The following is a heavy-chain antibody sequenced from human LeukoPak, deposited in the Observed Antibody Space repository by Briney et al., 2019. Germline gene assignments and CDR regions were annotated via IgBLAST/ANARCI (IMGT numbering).Heavy chain of an antibody. J-gene: IGHJ6*03. V-gene: IGHV6-1*01. Sequence: SQTLSLTCAISGDSVSTKSATWNWIRQSPSRGLEWLGRTYYRSRWYNDYAVSVKSRITINPDTSKNQFSLQLNSVTPEDTAVYYCAREGVGSSSWYLMNYYYYMDVWGKGTTVTISS. D-gene: IGHD6-13*01. CDR3: AREGVGSSSWYLMNYYYYMDV. CDR2: TYYRSRWYN. CDR1: GDSVSTKSAT.